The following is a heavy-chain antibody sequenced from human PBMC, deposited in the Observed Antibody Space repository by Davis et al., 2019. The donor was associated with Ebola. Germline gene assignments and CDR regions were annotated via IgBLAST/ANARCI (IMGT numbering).Heavy chain of an antibody. Sequence: ASVTVSCKASGYTFTGYYMHWVRQAPGQGLEWMGWISAYNGNTNYAQKLQGRVTMTTDTSTSTAYMELRSLRSDDTAVYYCARRGGSGWYYYYYMDVWGKGTTVTVSS. D-gene: IGHD6-19*01. CDR2: ISAYNGNT. V-gene: IGHV1-18*04. CDR3: ARRGGSGWYYYYYMDV. J-gene: IGHJ6*03. CDR1: GYTFTGYY.